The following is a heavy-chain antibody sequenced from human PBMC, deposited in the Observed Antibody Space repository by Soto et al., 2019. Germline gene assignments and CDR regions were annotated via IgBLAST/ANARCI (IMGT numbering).Heavy chain of an antibody. V-gene: IGHV1-69*13. D-gene: IGHD2-2*02. Sequence: GASVKVSGKASGGTFSSYAISWVRQAPGQGLEWMGGIIPIFGTANYAQKFQGRVTITADESTSTAYMELSSLRSEDTAVYYCARDRGVVPAAIGSQSMDVWGQGTTVTVSS. J-gene: IGHJ6*02. CDR2: IIPIFGTA. CDR3: ARDRGVVPAAIGSQSMDV. CDR1: GGTFSSYA.